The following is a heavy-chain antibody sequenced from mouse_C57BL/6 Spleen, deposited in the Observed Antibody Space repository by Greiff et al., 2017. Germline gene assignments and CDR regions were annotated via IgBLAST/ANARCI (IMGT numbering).Heavy chain of an antibody. V-gene: IGHV7-3*01. J-gene: IGHJ4*01. CDR3: ARYGASTGAMDY. CDR1: GFTFTDYY. CDR2: IRNKANGYTT. D-gene: IGHD3-1*01. Sequence: EVQRVESGGGLVQPGGSLSLSCAASGFTFTDYYMSWVRQPPGKALEWLGFIRNKANGYTTEYSASVKGRFTISRDNSQSILYLQMNALRAEDSATYYCARYGASTGAMDYWGQGTSVTVSS.